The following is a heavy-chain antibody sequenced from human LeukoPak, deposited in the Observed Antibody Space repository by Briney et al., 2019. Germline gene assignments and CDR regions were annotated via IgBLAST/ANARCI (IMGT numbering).Heavy chain of an antibody. CDR1: GLSISSGDYY. CDR3: ARATSIGGGWFDP. V-gene: IGHV4-30-4*08. D-gene: IGHD2-15*01. Sequence: SQTLSLTCTVSGLSISSGDYYWSWIRQPPGKGLEWFVYIYYSGSTYHTPSLKSLVTILVDTSKNQFSLKLSSVTAADTAVYYCARATSIGGGWFDPWGQGTLVTVSS. CDR2: IYYSGST. J-gene: IGHJ5*02.